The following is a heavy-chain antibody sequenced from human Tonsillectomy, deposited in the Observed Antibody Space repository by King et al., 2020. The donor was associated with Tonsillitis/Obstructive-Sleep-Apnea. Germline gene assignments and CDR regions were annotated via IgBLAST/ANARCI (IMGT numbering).Heavy chain of an antibody. D-gene: IGHD1-7*01. CDR1: GFTFSDYY. V-gene: IGHV3-11*01. Sequence: VQLVESGGGLVKPGGSLRLSCAASGFTFSDYYMSWIRQAPGKGLEWVSYISRSGYTIYYADSVKGRFTISRDNAKNSLYLQMDSLRAEDTAVYYCARDLDNWNYPDYWGQGTLVTVSS. CDR2: ISRSGYTI. J-gene: IGHJ4*02. CDR3: ARDLDNWNYPDY.